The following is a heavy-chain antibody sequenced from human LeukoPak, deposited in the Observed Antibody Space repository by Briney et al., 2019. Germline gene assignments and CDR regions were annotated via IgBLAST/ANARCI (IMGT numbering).Heavy chain of an antibody. CDR1: GFTFSSYS. CDR2: ISSSSSTI. J-gene: IGHJ4*02. Sequence: GGSLRLSCAASGFTFSSYSMNWVRQAPGKGLEWVSYISSSSSTIYYADSVKGRFTISRDNTKNSVYLQMNSLRGEDTGVYYCAMDSYGPDDYWGQGTLVTVSS. CDR3: AMDSYGPDDY. V-gene: IGHV3-48*04. D-gene: IGHD5-18*01.